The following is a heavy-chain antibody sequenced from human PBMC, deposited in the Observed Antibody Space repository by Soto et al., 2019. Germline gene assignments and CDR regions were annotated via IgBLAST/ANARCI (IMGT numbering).Heavy chain of an antibody. CDR1: GAAIGGYY. CDR3: ARNGSDSGWFFFDP. V-gene: IGHV4-59*01. J-gene: IGHJ5*02. CDR2: VSYSGST. D-gene: IGHD6-19*01. Sequence: ETLSLTCSLSGAAIGGYYWSWIRQPPGKALEWIGYVSYSGSTDYHPSLKSLVSISIDTSKNQFSLKMISVTAADTAVYYCARNGSDSGWFFFDPWGQGALVTVYS.